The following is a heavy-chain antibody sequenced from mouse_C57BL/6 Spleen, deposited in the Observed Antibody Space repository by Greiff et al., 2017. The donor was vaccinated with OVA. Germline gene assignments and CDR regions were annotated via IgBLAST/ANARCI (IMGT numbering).Heavy chain of an antibody. Sequence: VKVVESGPGLVAPSQSLSISCTASGFSLTSYGVSWVRQPPGKGLEWLGAIWGDGSTNYHFALISRLSISKDNSKSQVVLKLNSQQTDDTATYYCAKGRYFDVWGTGTTVTVSS. V-gene: IGHV2-3*01. CDR2: IWGDGST. CDR1: GFSLTSYG. CDR3: AKGRYFDV. J-gene: IGHJ1*03.